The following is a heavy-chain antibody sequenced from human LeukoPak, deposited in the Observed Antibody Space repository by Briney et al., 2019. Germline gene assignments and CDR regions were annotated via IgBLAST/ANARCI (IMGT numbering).Heavy chain of an antibody. CDR1: GFTFGDYA. D-gene: IGHD3-22*01. V-gene: IGHV3-48*03. J-gene: IGHJ4*02. Sequence: GGSLRLSCTASGFTFGDYAMSWVRQAPGKGLEWVSYISSSGSTIYYADSVKGRFTISRDNAKNSLYLQMNSLRAEDTAVYYCARAHYYDSSGLDFWGQGTLVTVSS. CDR2: ISSSGSTI. CDR3: ARAHYYDSSGLDF.